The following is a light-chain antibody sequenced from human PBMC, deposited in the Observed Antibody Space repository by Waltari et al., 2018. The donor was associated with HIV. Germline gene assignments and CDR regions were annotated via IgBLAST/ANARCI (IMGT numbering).Light chain of an antibody. CDR2: EVS. J-gene: IGLJ2*01. V-gene: IGLV2-14*01. Sequence: QSALTQPASVSGSPGPSITISCTGPSRDVGGYNYVSWYQQHPGKAPRLMIYEVSTRPSGVSKRFSGSKSCNTASLTISGLQAEDEADYYCSSYTSSSTLVFGGGTKLTVL. CDR3: SSYTSSSTLV. CDR1: SRDVGGYNY.